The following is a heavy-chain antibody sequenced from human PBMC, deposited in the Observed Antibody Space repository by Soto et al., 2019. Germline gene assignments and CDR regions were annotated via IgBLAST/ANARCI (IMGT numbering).Heavy chain of an antibody. CDR2: INPNSGGT. D-gene: IGHD6-13*01. CDR3: ARDHSSSWHGWFDP. Sequence: ASVKVSCKASGYTFTGYYMHLVRQAPGQGLEWMGWINPNSGGTNYAQKFQGWVTRTRDTSISTAYMELSRLRSDDTAVYYCARDHSSSWHGWFDPWGQGTLVTAPQ. J-gene: IGHJ5*02. CDR1: GYTFTGYY. V-gene: IGHV1-2*04.